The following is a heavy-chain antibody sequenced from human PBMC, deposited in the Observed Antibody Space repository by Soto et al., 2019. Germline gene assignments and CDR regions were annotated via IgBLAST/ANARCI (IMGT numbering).Heavy chain of an antibody. CDR3: AGSGDPDAFDI. Sequence: QLQLQESGSGLVKPSQTLSLTCAVSGGSISSGGYSWSWIRQPPGKGLEWIGYIYHSGSTYYNPSLKSRFNISVDRSKNQFSLKLISVNDSDTAVYYCAGSGDPDAFDIWGQGTMVTVSS. CDR2: IYHSGST. CDR1: GGSISSGGYS. V-gene: IGHV4-30-2*01. J-gene: IGHJ3*02.